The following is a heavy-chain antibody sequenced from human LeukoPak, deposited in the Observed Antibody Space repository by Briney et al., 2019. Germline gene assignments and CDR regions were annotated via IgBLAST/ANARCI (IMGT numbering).Heavy chain of an antibody. CDR2: ISYDGSNK. CDR3: AKRDGTPFDY. CDR1: GFTFSSYA. J-gene: IGHJ4*02. D-gene: IGHD2-15*01. V-gene: IGHV3-30*04. Sequence: SGGSLRLSCAASGFTFSSYAMHWVRQAPGKGLEWVAVISYDGSNKYYADSVKGRFTISRDNSKNTLYLQMNSLRAEDTAVYYCAKRDGTPFDYWGQGTLVTVSS.